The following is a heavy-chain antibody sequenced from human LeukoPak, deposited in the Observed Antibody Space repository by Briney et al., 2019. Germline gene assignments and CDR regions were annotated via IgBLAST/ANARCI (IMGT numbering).Heavy chain of an antibody. CDR1: GYTCTSCA. CDR3: ARGPSIAAAGTRRPWFDP. V-gene: IGHV1-3*01. D-gene: IGHD6-13*01. CDR2: INAGNGNT. Sequence: CKASGYTCTSCATQWARHAHRQKLEGMGWINAGNGNTKYSQKFQGRVTITRDTSASTAYMELSSLRSEDTAVYYCARGPSIAAAGTRRPWFDPWGQGTLVTVSS. J-gene: IGHJ5*02.